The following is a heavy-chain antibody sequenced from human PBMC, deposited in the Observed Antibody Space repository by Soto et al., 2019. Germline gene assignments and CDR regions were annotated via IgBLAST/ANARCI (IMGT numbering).Heavy chain of an antibody. Sequence: QVQLVDSGGGVVQPGGSLRLSCEASGFTFSKFGIHWVRQAPGKGLEWVAVVSYDGSFKYYADSVKGRFTISRDNSKNTLYLQMNSLRPEDTALYYCAKDSDQRLFDYYYYGMDVWGQGTTVTVSS. J-gene: IGHJ6*02. CDR3: AKDSDQRLFDYYYYGMDV. D-gene: IGHD2-2*01. CDR2: VSYDGSFK. V-gene: IGHV3-30*18. CDR1: GFTFSKFG.